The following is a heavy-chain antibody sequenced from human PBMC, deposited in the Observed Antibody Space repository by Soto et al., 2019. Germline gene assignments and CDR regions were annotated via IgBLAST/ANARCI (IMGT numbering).Heavy chain of an antibody. CDR2: INPYNGNT. J-gene: IGHJ4*02. Sequence: QVQLVQSGAEVKKPGASVKVSCKASGYTFTSYGISWVRQAPRQGLEWMGWINPYNGNTNYAQKRQGRVTMTTDTSTKTAYMELRSLRSADTAVYYSASHWFGLDYWGQGPLVTVSS. CDR1: GYTFTSYG. D-gene: IGHD3-16*01. CDR3: ASHWFGLDY. V-gene: IGHV1-18*01.